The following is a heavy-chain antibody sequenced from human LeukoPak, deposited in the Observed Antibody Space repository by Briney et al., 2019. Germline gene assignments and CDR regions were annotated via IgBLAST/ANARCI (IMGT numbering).Heavy chain of an antibody. CDR1: GYSLTRYW. CDR2: IYPGDSDT. CDR3: ARQGSGYDNYAFDI. Sequence: GESQKISCKGSGYSLTRYWIAWVRQMPGKGLEWMGIIYPGDSDTRYSPSFQGQVTISADKSISTAYLQWSSLKASDTAMYYCARQGSGYDNYAFDIWGQGTMVTVSS. V-gene: IGHV5-51*01. D-gene: IGHD5-12*01. J-gene: IGHJ3*02.